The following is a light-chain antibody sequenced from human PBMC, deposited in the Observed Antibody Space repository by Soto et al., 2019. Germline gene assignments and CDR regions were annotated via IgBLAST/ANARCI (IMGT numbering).Light chain of an antibody. CDR2: TAS. J-gene: IGKJ5*01. CDR1: QSISNY. V-gene: IGKV1-9*01. CDR3: QQRHSYPIT. Sequence: DIQLTQSPSFLSASVGDRVIITCRASQSISNYLAWYHQKPGKAPKFLIHTASTLQCGVPSRFRGSGSGTELTLTTSTLQPEDFATYYCQQRHSYPITFGHGTRLETK.